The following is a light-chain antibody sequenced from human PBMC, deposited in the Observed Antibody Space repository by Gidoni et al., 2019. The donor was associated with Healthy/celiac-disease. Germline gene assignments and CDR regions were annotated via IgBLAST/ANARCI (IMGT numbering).Light chain of an antibody. CDR3: QSYDSSLSAPYV. V-gene: IGLV1-40*01. CDR1: SSNIGAGSD. Sequence: QSVLPQPPLVSGAPGQRVTISCTGSSSNIGAGSDVHWYQQLPGTAPKLLIYGNSNRPSGVPDRFSGSKSGTSASLAITGLQAEDEADYYCQSYDSSLSAPYVFGTGTKVTVL. CDR2: GNS. J-gene: IGLJ1*01.